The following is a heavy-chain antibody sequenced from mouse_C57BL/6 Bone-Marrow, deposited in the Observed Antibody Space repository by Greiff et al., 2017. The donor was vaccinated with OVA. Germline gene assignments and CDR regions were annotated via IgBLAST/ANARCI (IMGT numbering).Heavy chain of an antibody. CDR1: GFNIKDDY. Sequence: EVQLQQSGAELVRPGASVKLSCTASGFNIKDDYMHWVKQRPEQGLEWIGWIDPENGDTEYASKFQGKATITVDTSSNTAYLQLSSLTSEDTAVYYCTPRGPWFAYWGQGTLVTVSA. J-gene: IGHJ3*01. CDR2: IDPENGDT. V-gene: IGHV14-4*01. CDR3: TPRGPWFAY.